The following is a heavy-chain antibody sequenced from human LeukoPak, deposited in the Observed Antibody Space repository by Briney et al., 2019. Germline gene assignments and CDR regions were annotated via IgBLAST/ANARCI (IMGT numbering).Heavy chain of an antibody. CDR3: ARGGGGYSYGYVVGGRRGIFDY. CDR2: INHSGIT. D-gene: IGHD5-18*01. CDR1: GGSFSGYY. Sequence: SETLSLTCAVYGGSFSGYYWSWIRQPPGKGLEWIGEINHSGITNYNPSLKSRVTISVDTSKNQFSLKLSSVTAADTAVYYCARGGGGYSYGYVVGGRRGIFDYWGQGTLVTVSS. V-gene: IGHV4-34*01. J-gene: IGHJ4*02.